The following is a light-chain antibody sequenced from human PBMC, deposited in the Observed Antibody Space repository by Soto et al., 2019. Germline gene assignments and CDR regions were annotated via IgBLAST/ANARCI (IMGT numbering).Light chain of an antibody. Sequence: DIQMTQSPSTLSASVGDRVTITCRASQSIRSWLAWYQQKPGKAPQLLIYDASNLESGVPSRFSGSGSGTEFTLTISSLQPDDFATYYRQQYYSFSKTFGRGTKVEVK. J-gene: IGKJ1*01. CDR3: QQYYSFSKT. V-gene: IGKV1-5*01. CDR2: DAS. CDR1: QSIRSW.